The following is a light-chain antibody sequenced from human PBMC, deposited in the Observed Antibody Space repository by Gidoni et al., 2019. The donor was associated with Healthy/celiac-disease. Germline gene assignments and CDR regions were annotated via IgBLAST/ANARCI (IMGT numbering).Light chain of an antibody. CDR2: AAS. V-gene: IGKV1-27*01. CDR1: QGISNY. J-gene: IGKJ1*01. CDR3: QKYNSAPWT. Sequence: DIQMTKSPPPLSASVENRVTITCRASQGISNYLAWYQQKPGKVPKLLIYAASTLQSGVPSRFSGSGSGTDFTLTISSLQPEDVATYYCQKYNSAPWTFGQGTKVEIK.